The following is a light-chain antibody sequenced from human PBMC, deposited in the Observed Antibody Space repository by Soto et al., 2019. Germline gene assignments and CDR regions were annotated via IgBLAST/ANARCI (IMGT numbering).Light chain of an antibody. CDR1: QSISSSF. J-gene: IGKJ1*01. Sequence: ESVLTQSPGTLSLSPGERATLSCRASQSISSSFLAWYQQKPGQAPRLLIYGASSRSTGIPDRFSGSGSGSDFTHTISRLEPEDFAVFDCQQYDRSPWTFGQGTKVEIK. CDR2: GAS. V-gene: IGKV3-20*01. CDR3: QQYDRSPWT.